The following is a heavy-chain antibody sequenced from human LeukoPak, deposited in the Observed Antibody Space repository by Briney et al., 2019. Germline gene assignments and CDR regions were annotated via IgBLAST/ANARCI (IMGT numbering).Heavy chain of an antibody. D-gene: IGHD1-26*01. V-gene: IGHV4-59*08. Sequence: PSETLSLTCTVSGGSISSYYLSWIRQPPGKGLEWIGYIYYSRSTNYNPSLKSRVTISVDTSENQFSLKLSSVTAADTAVYYCARHRERGHFDYWGQGTLVTVSS. CDR2: IYYSRST. CDR1: GGSISSYY. J-gene: IGHJ4*02. CDR3: ARHRERGHFDY.